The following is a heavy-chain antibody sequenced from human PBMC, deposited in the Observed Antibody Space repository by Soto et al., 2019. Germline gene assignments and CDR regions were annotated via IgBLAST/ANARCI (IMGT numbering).Heavy chain of an antibody. J-gene: IGHJ5*02. V-gene: IGHV4-39*01. CDR2: IYYSGST. Sequence: TLSLTCTVSGGSISSSSYYWGWIRQPPGKGLEWIGSIYYSGSTYYNPSLKSRVTISVDTSKNQFSLKLSSVTAADTAVYYCARQGWLQFPLDPWGQGTLVTVSS. CDR1: GGSISSSSYY. CDR3: ARQGWLQFPLDP. D-gene: IGHD5-12*01.